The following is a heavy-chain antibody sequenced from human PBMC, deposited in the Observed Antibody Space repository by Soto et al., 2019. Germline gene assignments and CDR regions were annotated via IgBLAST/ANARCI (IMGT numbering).Heavy chain of an antibody. CDR3: ASNYGDYRYYYGMDV. Sequence: QVQLVQSGAEVKKPGSSVKVSCKASGGTFSSYAISWVRQAPGAGLEWMAGSIPLFGTADYAQKFQGRVTITADESTSTAYMERSSLRSEDTAVYYCASNYGDYRYYYGMDVWGQGTTVTVSS. CDR2: SIPLFGTA. V-gene: IGHV1-69*12. D-gene: IGHD4-17*01. CDR1: GGTFSSYA. J-gene: IGHJ6*02.